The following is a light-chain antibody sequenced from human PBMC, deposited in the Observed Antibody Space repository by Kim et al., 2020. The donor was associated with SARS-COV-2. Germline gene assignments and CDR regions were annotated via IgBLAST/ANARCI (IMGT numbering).Light chain of an antibody. V-gene: IGKV1-5*03. CDR3: QQYEDVAWT. CDR1: QSMSGW. Sequence: AAVGDSVTTTCRAIQSMSGWLAWDQHRPVQAPKLLIYKTSSLQIGVPSRFSGSGSGTEFALTISGLQPDDFATYYCQQYEDVAWTFGQGTKVDIK. J-gene: IGKJ1*01. CDR2: KTS.